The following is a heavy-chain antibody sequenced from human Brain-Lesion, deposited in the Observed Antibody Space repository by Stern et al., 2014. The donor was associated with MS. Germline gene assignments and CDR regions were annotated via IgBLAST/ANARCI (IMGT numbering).Heavy chain of an antibody. V-gene: IGHV3-7*01. CDR1: GFTFGNYW. Sequence: EVQLVESGGGLVQPGGSLTISCTAAGFTFGNYWMTWVRQAPGKGLEWVANIKEDGNEKNYVDSVKGRFTTSRDNARNSLYLQMNILRVEDTALYYCARVYNTIYGIVTQRGSGMDVWGQGTTVIVSS. D-gene: IGHD3-3*01. CDR2: IKEDGNEK. J-gene: IGHJ6*02. CDR3: ARVYNTIYGIVTQRGSGMDV.